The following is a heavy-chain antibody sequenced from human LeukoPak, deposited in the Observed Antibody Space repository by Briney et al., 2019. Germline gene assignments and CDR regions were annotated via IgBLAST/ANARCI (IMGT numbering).Heavy chain of an antibody. V-gene: IGHV3-21*01. CDR1: GFTFSSYS. D-gene: IGHD2/OR15-2a*01. Sequence: PGGSLRLSCAASGFTFSSYSMNWVRHAPGKGLEWVSSISSGSSYIYYADSVKGRFTISRDNAKNSLYLQMNSLRAEDTAVYYCARDRLVRWLAGGIGFYWGQGTLVTVSS. J-gene: IGHJ4*02. CDR3: ARDRLVRWLAGGIGFY. CDR2: ISSGSSYI.